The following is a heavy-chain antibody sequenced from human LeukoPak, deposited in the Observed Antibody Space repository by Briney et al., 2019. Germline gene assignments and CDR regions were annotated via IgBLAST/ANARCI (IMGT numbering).Heavy chain of an antibody. J-gene: IGHJ4*02. V-gene: IGHV1-18*01. CDR3: ARGGEDMITFGGVIVQYYFDY. CDR1: GYTFTSYG. CDR2: ISAYNGNT. Sequence: ASVKVSCKASGYTFTSYGISWVRQAPGQGLEWMGWISAYNGNTNYAQKLRGRVTMTTDTSTSTAYMELRSLRSDDTAVYYCARGGEDMITFGGVIVQYYFDYWGQGTLVTVSS. D-gene: IGHD3-16*02.